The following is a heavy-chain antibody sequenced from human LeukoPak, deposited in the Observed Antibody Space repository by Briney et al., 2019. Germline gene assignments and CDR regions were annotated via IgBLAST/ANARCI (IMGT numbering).Heavy chain of an antibody. Sequence: HPGGSLRLPCAASGFTFSSYWMSWVRQAPRKGLEWVANIKQDGSEKYYVDSVKGRFTISRDNAKNSLYLQMNSLRAEDTAVYYCARPWLFGEFDPWGQGTLVTVSS. CDR3: ARPWLFGEFDP. CDR1: GFTFSSYW. J-gene: IGHJ5*02. D-gene: IGHD3-16*01. V-gene: IGHV3-7*01. CDR2: IKQDGSEK.